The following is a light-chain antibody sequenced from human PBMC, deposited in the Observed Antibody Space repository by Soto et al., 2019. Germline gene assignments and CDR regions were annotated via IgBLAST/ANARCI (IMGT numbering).Light chain of an antibody. CDR1: SSDVGGYNY. CDR3: SSYAGSNVI. CDR2: EVS. V-gene: IGLV2-8*01. Sequence: QSALTQPPSASGSPGQSVTISCTGTSSDVGGYNYVSWYQQHPGKAPKLMIYEVSKRPSGVPDRFSGSKSGNTASLTVSGLQAGDEADYYCSSYAGSNVIFGGGTKLTVL. J-gene: IGLJ2*01.